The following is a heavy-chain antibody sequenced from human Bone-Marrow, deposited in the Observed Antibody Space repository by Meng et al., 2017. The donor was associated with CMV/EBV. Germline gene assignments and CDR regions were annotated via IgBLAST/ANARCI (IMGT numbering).Heavy chain of an antibody. CDR3: ADSGSLGAC. D-gene: IGHD1-26*01. CDR1: GFTFSNYG. J-gene: IGHJ4*02. CDR2: IRYDGSNK. V-gene: IGHV3-30*02. Sequence: GESLKISCAASGFTFSNYGMHWVRQAPGKGLEWVAFIRYDGSNKYYADSVKGRFTISRDNSQNTLYLQMNSLRAEDTAVYYCADSGSLGACWGQGTLVTVSS.